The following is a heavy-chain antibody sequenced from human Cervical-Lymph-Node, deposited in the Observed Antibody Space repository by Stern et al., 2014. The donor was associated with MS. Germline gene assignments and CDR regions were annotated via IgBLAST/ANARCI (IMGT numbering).Heavy chain of an antibody. CDR3: ARDPSYRDPSNPPFGFDY. Sequence: VQLLESGGGVVPPGKSLRLSCAASGFAFSSFSMDWLRQAPGKGLEWVAVVSNDGRHEYYADSVKGRFIISRDNSKNALYLDMSSLTPEDTAIYFCARDPSYRDPSNPPFGFDYWGRGTLVAVSS. CDR1: GFAFSSFS. J-gene: IGHJ4*02. D-gene: IGHD3-3*01. CDR2: VSNDGRHE. V-gene: IGHV3-30*15.